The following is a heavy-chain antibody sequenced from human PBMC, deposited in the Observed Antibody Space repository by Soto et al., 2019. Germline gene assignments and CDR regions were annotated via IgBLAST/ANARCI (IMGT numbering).Heavy chain of an antibody. Sequence: HGESLKISCXGSGYTFSSYWIAWVRQMPGKGLEWMGIIDPGDSQMRYSPAFQGQVTMSADKSVTTAYLQWSSLKASDTAMYYCARRYYYDDSGYYPFDFWGQGTLVTVSS. V-gene: IGHV5-51*01. CDR3: ARRYYYDDSGYYPFDF. CDR1: GYTFSSYW. D-gene: IGHD3-22*01. CDR2: IDPGDSQM. J-gene: IGHJ4*02.